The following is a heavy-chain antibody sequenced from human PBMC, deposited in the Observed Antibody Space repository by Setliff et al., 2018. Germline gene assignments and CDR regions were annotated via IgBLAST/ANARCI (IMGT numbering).Heavy chain of an antibody. CDR3: ARYTPKLPELGIYGWFDY. CDR2: VFHTGST. D-gene: IGHD7-27*01. J-gene: IGHJ4*02. V-gene: IGHV4-59*11. CDR1: SGSIGSHY. Sequence: SETLSLTCSVSSGSIGSHYWNWMRQPPGKGLEWIGHVFHTGSTKYNPSFRRRLTISVDTSENYFSLRLTSVTSADTAAYYCARYTPKLPELGIYGWFDYWGQGTPVTVSS.